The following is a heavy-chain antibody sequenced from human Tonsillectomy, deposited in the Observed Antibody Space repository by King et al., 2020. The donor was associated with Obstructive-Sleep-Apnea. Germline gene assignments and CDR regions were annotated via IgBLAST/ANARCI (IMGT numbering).Heavy chain of an antibody. CDR1: GGSFSGYF. J-gene: IGHJ5*02. CDR3: AKGAGSFDP. Sequence: QVQLQQWGAGLLKPSETLSLTCAVYGGSFSGYFWSWIRQPPGKGLEWIGEINLGGNTNYNPSLKSRVTISIDTTKNQFSLKRTSVTAADTAVYYCAKGAGSFDPWGQGSLVTVSS. D-gene: IGHD2-15*01. CDR2: INLGGNT. V-gene: IGHV4-34*01.